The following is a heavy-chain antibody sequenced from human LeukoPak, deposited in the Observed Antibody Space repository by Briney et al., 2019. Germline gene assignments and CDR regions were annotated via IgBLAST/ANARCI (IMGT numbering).Heavy chain of an antibody. D-gene: IGHD3-3*01. J-gene: IGHJ4*02. CDR2: ITAYNGNT. CDR1: GYTFTSYG. Sequence: ASVKVSCKASGYTFTSYGISSVRQAPRQGLEWMGWITAYNGNTNYPQKLQGRVTMTPDTATSPAYMELRSLRSDDTAAYYCARVPDDFWSGYLLYYWGQGTLVTVSS. V-gene: IGHV1-18*01. CDR3: ARVPDDFWSGYLLYY.